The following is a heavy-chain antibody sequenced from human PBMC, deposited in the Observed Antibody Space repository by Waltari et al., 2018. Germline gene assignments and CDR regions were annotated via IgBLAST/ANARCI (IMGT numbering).Heavy chain of an antibody. CDR1: GYTLHELS. CDR2: FDREDGET. Sequence: QVQPVQSGAAVKKPGASVEVSFKVAGYTLHELSMHWVRPAPGKGLEWMGGFDREDGETINEQKSQGRASMTEDKDTDTAYMELSSLRSEDTAVYYCATVVTVTTPHDAFDIWGQGTMVTVSS. J-gene: IGHJ3*02. D-gene: IGHD4-17*01. V-gene: IGHV1-24*01. CDR3: ATVVTVTTPHDAFDI.